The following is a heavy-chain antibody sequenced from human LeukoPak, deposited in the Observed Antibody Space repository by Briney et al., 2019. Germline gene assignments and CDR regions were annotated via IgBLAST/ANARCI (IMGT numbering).Heavy chain of an antibody. J-gene: IGHJ5*02. CDR2: ISSSSSYI. CDR1: GFTFSSYS. D-gene: IGHD2-15*01. CDR3: AREGVAMKFDP. Sequence: GGSLRLSCAASGFTFSSYSMNWVRQAPGKGLEWVSSISSSSSYIYYADSVKGRFTISRDNAKNSLYLQMNSLRAEDTAVYYCAREGVAMKFDPWGQGNLVTVSS. V-gene: IGHV3-21*01.